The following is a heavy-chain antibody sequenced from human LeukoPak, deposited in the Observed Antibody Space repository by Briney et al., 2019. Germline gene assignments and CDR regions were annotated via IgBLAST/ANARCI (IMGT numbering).Heavy chain of an antibody. CDR3: AKNQDFWSGYYDY. CDR1: GFTFSSYA. Sequence: GGSLRLSCAASGFTFSSYAMSRVRQAPGKELEWVSTITGSGGSTYNADSVKGRFTISRDNSKNTLYLQMNSLRAEDTAVYYCAKNQDFWSGYYDYWGQGTLVTVSS. D-gene: IGHD3-3*01. V-gene: IGHV3-23*01. CDR2: ITGSGGST. J-gene: IGHJ4*02.